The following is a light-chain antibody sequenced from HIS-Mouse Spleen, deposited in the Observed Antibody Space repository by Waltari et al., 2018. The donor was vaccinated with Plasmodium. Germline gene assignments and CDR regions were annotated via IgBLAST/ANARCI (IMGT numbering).Light chain of an antibody. V-gene: IGLV2-11*01. CDR2: DVS. Sequence: QSALTQPPSASGSPGQSVTISCTGTTSHVGCYNYFSWYQQHPCQAPKLMIYDVSKRPSGVPDRFSGSKSGNTASLTISGLQAEDEADYYCCSYAGSYTFVFGTGTKVTVL. CDR1: TSHVGCYNY. CDR3: CSYAGSYTFV. J-gene: IGLJ1*01.